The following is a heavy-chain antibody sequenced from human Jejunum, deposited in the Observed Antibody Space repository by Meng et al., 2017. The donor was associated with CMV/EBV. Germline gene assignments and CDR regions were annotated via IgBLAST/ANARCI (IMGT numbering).Heavy chain of an antibody. Sequence: SGFTFSSYAFSWFRQAPGKGLDWVSIIYSGGSSTFYADSVKGRFTISRDNSKNTLYLQMDSLRAEDTAIYYCAKVPGSGYYGIDYWGQGTLVTVSS. CDR3: AKVPGSGYYGIDY. J-gene: IGHJ4*02. CDR2: IYSGGSST. V-gene: IGHV3-23*03. D-gene: IGHD3-22*01. CDR1: GFTFSSYA.